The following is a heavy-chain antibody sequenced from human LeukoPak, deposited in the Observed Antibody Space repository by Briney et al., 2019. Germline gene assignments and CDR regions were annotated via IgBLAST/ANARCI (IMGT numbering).Heavy chain of an antibody. J-gene: IGHJ4*02. CDR1: GFTFSSYG. D-gene: IGHD3-10*01. CDR2: IWCDGSNK. Sequence: PGRSLRLSCAASGFTFSSYGMHWVRQAPGKGLEWVTVIWCDGSNKYYADSVKGRFTISRDNSKNTVYLQMDSLRAEETAVYYCARYGSVSRRLDYWGQGTLVTVSS. V-gene: IGHV3-33*03. CDR3: ARYGSVSRRLDY.